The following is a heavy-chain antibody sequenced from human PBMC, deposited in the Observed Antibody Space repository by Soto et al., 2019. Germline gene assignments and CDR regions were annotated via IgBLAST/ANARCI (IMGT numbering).Heavy chain of an antibody. CDR2: IYPGDSNT. CDR3: ARQGSSSFLYYFDY. J-gene: IGHJ4*01. V-gene: IGHV5-51*01. Sequence: PGESLKISCKTSGYSFTNYWIVWVRQMPGKGLEWMGIIYPGDSNTRYSPSFQGQVTISADKSISTAYLQWSSLKASDTAMYYCARQGSSSFLYYFDYCGQGTLVTVSS. CDR1: GYSFTNYW. D-gene: IGHD6-6*01.